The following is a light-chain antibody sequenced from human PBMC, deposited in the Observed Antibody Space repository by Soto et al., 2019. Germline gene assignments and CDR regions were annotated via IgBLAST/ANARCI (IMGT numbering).Light chain of an antibody. J-gene: IGLJ2*01. Sequence: QSALTQPASVSGSPGRSVTISCTGTSSDIGGFNYVSWYQHLPGRAPKLIIYDVTNRPSGISYRFSASKSGGTASLTISGLPAEDEAYYYCSSYSRSTTHVVFGGGTKLTVL. V-gene: IGLV2-14*03. CDR1: SSDIGGFNY. CDR3: SSYSRSTTHVV. CDR2: DVT.